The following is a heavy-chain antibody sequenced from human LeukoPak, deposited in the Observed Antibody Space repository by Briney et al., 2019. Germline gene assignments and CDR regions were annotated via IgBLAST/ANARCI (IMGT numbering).Heavy chain of an antibody. CDR1: RGTFSSYA. CDR2: IIPIFGTA. D-gene: IGHD2-2*01. CDR3: ARDVPRYQLLEWHNDYYYYMDV. Sequence: GASVKVSCKASRGTFSSYAISWVRQAPGQGLEWMGRIIPIFGTANYAQKFQGRVTITTDESTSTAYMELSSLRSDDTAVYYCARDVPRYQLLEWHNDYYYYMDVWGKGTTVTVSS. V-gene: IGHV1-69*05. J-gene: IGHJ6*03.